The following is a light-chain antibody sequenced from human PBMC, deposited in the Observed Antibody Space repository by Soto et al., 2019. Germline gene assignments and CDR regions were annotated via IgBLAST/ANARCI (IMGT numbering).Light chain of an antibody. CDR2: GAS. V-gene: IGKV3-11*01. CDR1: ENVRTF. CDR3: QQYYTWPIT. Sequence: EVVLTQSPATLSLSPGERATLSCRASENVRTFVDWYQQKPGQAPRLLIYGASNRATGIPDRFSGSGSGTDFTLTISRLEPEDFAVYYCQQYYTWPITFGGGTKVDI. J-gene: IGKJ4*01.